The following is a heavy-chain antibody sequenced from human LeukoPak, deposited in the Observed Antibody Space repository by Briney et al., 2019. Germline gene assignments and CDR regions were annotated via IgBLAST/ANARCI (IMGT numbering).Heavy chain of an antibody. D-gene: IGHD3-22*01. Sequence: WETLSLTCAVSGYSISSDNYWVWIRQPPGQRLEWTGGVYHSGSTYYKPSLKSRVTMSVDTSKNQFSLKVSSVTAADTAVYYCARAPRDSSSSNYMRRFDYWGQGTLVTVSP. V-gene: IGHV4-38-2*01. J-gene: IGHJ4*02. CDR3: ARAPRDSSSSNYMRRFDY. CDR1: GYSISSDNY. CDR2: VYHSGST.